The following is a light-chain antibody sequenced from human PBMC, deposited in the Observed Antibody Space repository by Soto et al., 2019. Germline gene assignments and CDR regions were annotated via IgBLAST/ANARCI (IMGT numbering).Light chain of an antibody. CDR2: AAS. V-gene: IGKV1-27*01. CDR3: QKYNSAPLT. Sequence: DIQMTQSPSSLSASLGDRVTISCRASQGIGVYLAWFQQKPGNVPKLLIYAASTLQSGVPSRFSGSGSGTDFTLTISSLQPADVATYYCQKYNSAPLTFGGGTKVEIK. J-gene: IGKJ4*01. CDR1: QGIGVY.